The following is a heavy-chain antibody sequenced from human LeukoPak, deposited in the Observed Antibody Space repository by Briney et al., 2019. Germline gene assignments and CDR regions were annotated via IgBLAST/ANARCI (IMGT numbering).Heavy chain of an antibody. V-gene: IGHV1-69*04. Sequence: SVKVSCKASGGTFSSYAISWVRQAPAQGLEWMGRIIPIFGIANYAQKFQGRVTITADKSTSTAYMELSSLRSEDTAVYYCARNQPSSDIGATIMYYFDYWGQGTLVTVPS. CDR1: GGTFSSYA. CDR2: IIPIFGIA. D-gene: IGHD5-12*01. CDR3: ARNQPSSDIGATIMYYFDY. J-gene: IGHJ4*02.